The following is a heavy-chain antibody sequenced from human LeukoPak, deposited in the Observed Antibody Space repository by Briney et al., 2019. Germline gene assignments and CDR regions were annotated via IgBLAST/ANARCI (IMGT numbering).Heavy chain of an antibody. V-gene: IGHV3-23*01. CDR3: AKDLGRYRNNFFDY. D-gene: IGHD1-26*01. CDR1: GFTFSSYA. J-gene: IGHJ4*02. CDR2: ISGSGGST. Sequence: GGSLRLSCAASGFTFSSYAMNWVRQAPGKGLEWVSAISGSGGSTYYADSVKGRFTISRDDSKNTLYLQMNSLRADDTAVYYCAKDLGRYRNNFFDYWGQGNLVTVSS.